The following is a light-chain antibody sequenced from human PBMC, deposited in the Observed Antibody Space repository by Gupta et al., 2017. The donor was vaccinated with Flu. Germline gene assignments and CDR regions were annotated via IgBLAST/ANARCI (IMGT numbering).Light chain of an antibody. J-gene: IGLJ1*01. CDR3: SSYAGSNTFV. CDR1: SSDVGGYNY. Sequence: TSSDVGGYNYVSWYQQRPGKAPKRIIYEVNKRPSGVPDRFSGSKSGNTASLTVSGLQAEDEADYYCSSYAGSNTFVFGTGTKVTVV. CDR2: EVN. V-gene: IGLV2-8*01.